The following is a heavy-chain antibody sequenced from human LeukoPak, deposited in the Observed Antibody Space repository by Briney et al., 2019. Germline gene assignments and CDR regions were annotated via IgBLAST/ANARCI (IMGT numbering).Heavy chain of an antibody. CDR2: IYTSWST. V-gene: IGHV4-61*02. J-gene: IGHJ6*03. D-gene: IGHD3-3*01. Sequence: SETLSLTCTVSGGSISSGSNYWSWIRQPAGKGLDWIGRIYTSWSTNYNPSLKSRVTISVDKSKTHFSLKLSSVTAADTAVYYCATTYYDFCSGQRFFYYYMDVWGRGTTVTVSS. CDR1: GGSISSGSNY. CDR3: ATTYYDFCSGQRFFYYYMDV.